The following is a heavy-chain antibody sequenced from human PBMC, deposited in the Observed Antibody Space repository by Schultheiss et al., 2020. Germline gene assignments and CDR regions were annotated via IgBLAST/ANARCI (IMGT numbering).Heavy chain of an antibody. J-gene: IGHJ4*02. CDR2: SNAGNGHT. V-gene: IGHV1-3*01. CDR3: ARTTLDCTTSNCYEY. CDR1: GYTFTSYA. Sequence: ASVKVSCKASGYTFTSYAMHWVRQAPGQRLEWMGWSNAGNGHTYYAQNFQGRVTVTTDISSATAYMEVRSLRSDDTAVYYCARTTLDCTTSNCYEYWGQGTLVNVSS. D-gene: IGHD2-8*01.